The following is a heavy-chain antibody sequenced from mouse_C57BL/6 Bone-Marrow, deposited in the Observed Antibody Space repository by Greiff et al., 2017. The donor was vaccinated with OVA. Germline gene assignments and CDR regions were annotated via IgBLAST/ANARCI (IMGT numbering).Heavy chain of an antibody. CDR1: GFTFSDYG. Sequence: EVMLVESGGGLVKPGGSLKLSCAASGFTFSDYGMHWVRQAPEKGLEGVAYISSGSSTIYYADTVKGRFTISRDNAKNTLFLQMTSLRSEDTAMYYCARRGTYDYDEAWFAYWGQGTLVTVSA. J-gene: IGHJ3*01. CDR3: ARRGTYDYDEAWFAY. D-gene: IGHD2-4*01. CDR2: ISSGSSTI. V-gene: IGHV5-17*01.